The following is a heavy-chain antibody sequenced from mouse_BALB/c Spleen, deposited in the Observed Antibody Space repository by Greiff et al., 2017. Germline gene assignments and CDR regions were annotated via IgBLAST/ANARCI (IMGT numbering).Heavy chain of an antibody. J-gene: IGHJ2*01. D-gene: IGHD1-1*01. CDR3: ARDGEFITTVVPHFDY. CDR2: ISYDGSN. Sequence: EVKVEESGPGLVKPSQSLSLTCSVTGYSITSGYYWNWIRQFPGNKLEWMGYISYDGSNNYNPSLKNRISITRDTSKNQFFLKLNSVTTEDTATYDCARDGEFITTVVPHFDYWGQGTTLTVSS. V-gene: IGHV3-6*02. CDR1: GYSITSGYY.